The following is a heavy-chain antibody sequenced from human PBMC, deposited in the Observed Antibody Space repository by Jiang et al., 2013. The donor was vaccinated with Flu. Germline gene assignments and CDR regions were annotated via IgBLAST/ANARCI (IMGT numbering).Heavy chain of an antibody. D-gene: IGHD5-18*01. Sequence: VQLVESGGGVVQPGRSLRLSCAASGFTFSSYAMHWVRQAPGKGLEWVAVISYDGSNKYYADSVKGRFTISRDNSKNTLYLQMNSLRAEDTAVYYCARPGGGGGYSYGVLGYWGQGTLVTVSS. V-gene: IGHV3-30-3*01. CDR3: ARPGGGGGYSYGVLGY. CDR2: ISYDGSNK. J-gene: IGHJ4*02. CDR1: GFTFSSYA.